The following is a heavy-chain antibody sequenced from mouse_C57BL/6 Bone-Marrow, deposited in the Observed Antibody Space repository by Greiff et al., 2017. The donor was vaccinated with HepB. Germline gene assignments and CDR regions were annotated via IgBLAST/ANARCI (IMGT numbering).Heavy chain of an antibody. V-gene: IGHV1-54*01. CDR2: INPGSGGT. CDR3: ARDGLITTVVARYFDV. J-gene: IGHJ1*03. Sequence: VKLQESGAELVRPGTSVKVSCKASGYAFTNYLIEWVKQRPGQGLEWIGVINPGSGGTNYNEKFKGKATLTADKSSSTAYMQLSSLTSEDSAVYFCARDGLITTVVARYFDVWGTGTTVTVSS. CDR1: GYAFTNYL. D-gene: IGHD1-1*01.